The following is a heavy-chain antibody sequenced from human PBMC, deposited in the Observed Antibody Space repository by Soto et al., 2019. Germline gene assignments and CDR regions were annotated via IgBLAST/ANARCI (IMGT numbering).Heavy chain of an antibody. CDR3: AGGRGSGYYTAHYGMDV. D-gene: IGHD3-3*01. V-gene: IGHV4-31*03. CDR2: IYYSGST. J-gene: IGHJ6*02. CDR1: GGSISSGGYY. Sequence: SETLSLTCTVSGGSISSGGYYWSWIRQHPGKGLEWIGYIYYSGSTYYNPSLKSRVTISVDTSKNQFSLKLSSVTAADTAVYYCAGGRGSGYYTAHYGMDVWGQGTTVTVYS.